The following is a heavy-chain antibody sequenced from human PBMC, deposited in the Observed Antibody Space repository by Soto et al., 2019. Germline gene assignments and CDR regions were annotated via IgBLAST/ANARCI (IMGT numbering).Heavy chain of an antibody. V-gene: IGHV3-23*01. J-gene: IGHJ3*02. CDR1: GFNFTPYA. D-gene: IGHD4-17*01. Sequence: EVKLLQPGGGLVKPGGSLRLSCIASGFNFTPYAMNWVRQAPGKGPEWVSGISTSGGSTYYAASVKGRFTISRDNSKKALYLQMSSLRADDTALYYCAKDPNGNYVGAFDMRGQGTIVTVSS. CDR2: ISTSGGST. CDR3: AKDPNGNYVGAFDM.